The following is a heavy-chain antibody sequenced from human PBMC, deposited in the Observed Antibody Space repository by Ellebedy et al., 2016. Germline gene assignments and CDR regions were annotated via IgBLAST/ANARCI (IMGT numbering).Heavy chain of an antibody. V-gene: IGHV1-2*02. Sequence: ASVKVSCXASGYTFTGYYMHWVRQAPGQGLEWMGWINPNSGGTNYAQKFQGRVTMTRDTSTSTVYMELSSLRSEDTAVYYCARDESGLRYFDWWHYFDYWGQGTLVTVSS. J-gene: IGHJ4*02. CDR2: INPNSGGT. CDR1: GYTFTGYY. D-gene: IGHD3-9*01. CDR3: ARDESGLRYFDWWHYFDY.